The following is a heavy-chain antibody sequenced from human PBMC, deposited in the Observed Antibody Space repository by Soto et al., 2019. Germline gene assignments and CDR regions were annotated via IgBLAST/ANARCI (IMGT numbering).Heavy chain of an antibody. Sequence: LRLSCAASGFTFSSYSMNWVRQAPGKGLEWVSSISSSSSYIYYADSVKGRFTIPRDNAKNSLYLQMNSLRAEDTAVYYCARDSETYYYDSSGYYKTTVWFDPWGQGTLVTVSS. CDR2: ISSSSSYI. D-gene: IGHD3-22*01. CDR1: GFTFSSYS. V-gene: IGHV3-21*01. CDR3: ARDSETYYYDSSGYYKTTVWFDP. J-gene: IGHJ5*02.